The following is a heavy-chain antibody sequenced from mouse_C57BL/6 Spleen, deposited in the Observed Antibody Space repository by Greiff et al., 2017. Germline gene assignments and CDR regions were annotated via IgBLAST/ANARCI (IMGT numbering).Heavy chain of an antibody. Sequence: VQLQQSGPVLVKPGASVKMSCKASGYTFTDYYMNWVKQSHGKSLEWIGVINPYNGGTSYNQKFKGKATLTVDKSSSTAYMELNSLTSADSAVYYCARDYYAMDYWGQGTSVTVSS. CDR3: ARDYYAMDY. CDR1: GYTFTDYY. CDR2: INPYNGGT. V-gene: IGHV1-19*01. J-gene: IGHJ4*01.